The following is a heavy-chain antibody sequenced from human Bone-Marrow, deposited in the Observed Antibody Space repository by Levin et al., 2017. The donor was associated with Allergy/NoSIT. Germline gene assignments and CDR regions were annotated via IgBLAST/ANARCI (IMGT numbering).Heavy chain of an antibody. CDR1: GFTFSSYT. D-gene: IGHD3-9*01. CDR3: ARGQYDILTAYYST. Sequence: GESLKISCAPSGFTFSSYTMTWVRQPPGKGLEWVSSISTGSTYIYYADSVKGRFTISRDNAKNSLYLQMNSLRAEDTAVYYCARGQYDILTAYYSTWGQGTLVTVSS. V-gene: IGHV3-21*01. CDR2: ISTGSTYI. J-gene: IGHJ4*02.